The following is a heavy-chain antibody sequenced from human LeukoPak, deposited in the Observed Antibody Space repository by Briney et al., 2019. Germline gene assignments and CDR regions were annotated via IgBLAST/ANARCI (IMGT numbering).Heavy chain of an antibody. J-gene: IGHJ4*02. CDR2: IYYSGST. CDR1: GGSISSYY. CDR3: ARVRYSSGWYIVDY. Sequence: PSETLSLTCTVSGGSISSYYWSWIRQPPGKGLEWIGYIYYSGSTNYNPSLKSRVTLSVDTSKNQFSLKLSSVTAADTAVYYCARVRYSSGWYIVDYWGQGTLVTVSS. D-gene: IGHD6-19*01. V-gene: IGHV4-59*01.